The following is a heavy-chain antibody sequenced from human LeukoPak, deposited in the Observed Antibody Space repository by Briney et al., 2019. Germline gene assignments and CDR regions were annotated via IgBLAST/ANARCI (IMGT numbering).Heavy chain of an antibody. Sequence: GGSLRLSCAASGFTFCSYAMHWVRQAPGKGLEWVAVISYDGSNKYYADSVKGRFTISRDNSKNTLYLQMNSLRAEDTAVYYCATTYYYDRYFDYWGQGTLVTVSS. CDR3: ATTYYYDRYFDY. V-gene: IGHV3-30*04. D-gene: IGHD3-22*01. CDR2: ISYDGSNK. J-gene: IGHJ4*02. CDR1: GFTFCSYA.